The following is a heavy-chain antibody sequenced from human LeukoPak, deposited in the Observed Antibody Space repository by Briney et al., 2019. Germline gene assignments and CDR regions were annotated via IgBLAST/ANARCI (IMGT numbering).Heavy chain of an antibody. D-gene: IGHD2-2*01. CDR3: ANSLGYCSSTSCYDLFDY. CDR1: GFTFTSYG. J-gene: IGHJ4*02. Sequence: PGGSLRLSCAASGFTFTSYGMHWVRQAPGKGLEWVAFIRSDGSDKYYADSAKGRFTISRDNSKNTLYLQMNSLRAEDTAVYYCANSLGYCSSTSCYDLFDYWGQGTLVTVSS. V-gene: IGHV3-30*02. CDR2: IRSDGSDK.